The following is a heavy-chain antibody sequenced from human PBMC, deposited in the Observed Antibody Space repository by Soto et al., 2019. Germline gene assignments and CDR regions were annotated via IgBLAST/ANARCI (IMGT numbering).Heavy chain of an antibody. Sequence: EAQLLESGGGSVQPGGSLRLSCAASGFTFSSHGMSWIRQAPGKGLEWISGLSSGGGSTYYVDSVKGRFTISRDNAKNTLDLIMTRPRVEDTALYYCARDGQYRTDGFDIWGQGTMVTVSS. V-gene: IGHV3-23*01. D-gene: IGHD5-12*01. CDR1: GFTFSSHG. CDR3: ARDGQYRTDGFDI. CDR2: LSSGGGST. J-gene: IGHJ3*02.